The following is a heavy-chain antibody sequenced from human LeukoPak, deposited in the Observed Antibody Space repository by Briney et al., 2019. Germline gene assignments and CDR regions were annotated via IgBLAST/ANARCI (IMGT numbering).Heavy chain of an antibody. CDR3: ARTVVGATTAAFDI. CDR1: GFTFCWYT. J-gene: IGHJ3*02. Sequence: GGSLRLSCAASGFTFCWYTMNWVRLAPGKGLEWVSIISSSSSYIYYAGSVKGRFTISRDNDKNSLYLQMNSLRAEDTAVYYCARTVVGATTAAFDIWGQGTMVTVSS. V-gene: IGHV3-21*01. D-gene: IGHD1-26*01. CDR2: ISSSSSYI.